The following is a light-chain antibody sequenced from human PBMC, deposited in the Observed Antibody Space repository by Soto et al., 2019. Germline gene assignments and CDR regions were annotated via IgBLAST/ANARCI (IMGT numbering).Light chain of an antibody. Sequence: QLVLTQPSSLSASPGASASLTCTLRSGINVISYRIYWYQQKPGSPPQYLLRYKSDSDNQRGSGVPSRFSGSKDASANAGILLISGLQSEDEADYYCMIWHNSAVVFGGGTKLTVL. CDR2: YKSDSDN. CDR1: SGINVISYR. J-gene: IGLJ2*01. CDR3: MIWHNSAVV. V-gene: IGLV5-45*03.